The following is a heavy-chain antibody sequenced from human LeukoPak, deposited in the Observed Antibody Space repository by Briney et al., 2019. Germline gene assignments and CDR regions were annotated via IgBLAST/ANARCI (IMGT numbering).Heavy chain of an antibody. J-gene: IGHJ6*02. D-gene: IGHD1-26*01. CDR1: GGTFSSYA. CDR2: IIPIFGTA. Sequence: SVKASCKASGGTFSSYAISRVRQAPGQGLEWMGGIIPIFGTANYAQKFQGRVTMTRDTSTSTVYMELSSLRSEDTAVYYCARREGLGHYYYGMDVRGQGTTVTVSS. CDR3: ARREGLGHYYYGMDV. V-gene: IGHV1-69*05.